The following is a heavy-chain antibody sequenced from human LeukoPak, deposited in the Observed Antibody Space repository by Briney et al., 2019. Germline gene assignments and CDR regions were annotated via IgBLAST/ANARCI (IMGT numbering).Heavy chain of an antibody. CDR1: GFTFSSYA. V-gene: IGHV3-23*01. Sequence: GGSLRLSCAASGFTFSSYAMSWVRQAPGKGLEWVSAISGSGGSTYYADSVKGRFTIFRDNSKNTLYLQMNSLRAEDTAVYYCARDKANTYGMDVWGQGTTVTVSS. CDR3: ARDKANTYGMDV. CDR2: ISGSGGST. J-gene: IGHJ6*02.